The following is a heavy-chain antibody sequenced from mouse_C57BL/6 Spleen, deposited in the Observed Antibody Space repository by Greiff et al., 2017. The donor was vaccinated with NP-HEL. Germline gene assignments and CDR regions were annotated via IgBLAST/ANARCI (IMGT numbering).Heavy chain of an antibody. V-gene: IGHV1-22*01. J-gene: IGHJ2*01. CDR2: INPNNGGT. D-gene: IGHD2-3*01. Sequence: EVQLQQSGPELVKPGASVKMSCKASGYTFTDYNMHWVKQSHGKSLEWIGYINPNNGGTSYNQKFKGKATLTVNKSSSTAYMERRSLTSEDSAVYYCARRSGYYLHFDYWGQGTTLTVSS. CDR3: ARRSGYYLHFDY. CDR1: GYTFTDYN.